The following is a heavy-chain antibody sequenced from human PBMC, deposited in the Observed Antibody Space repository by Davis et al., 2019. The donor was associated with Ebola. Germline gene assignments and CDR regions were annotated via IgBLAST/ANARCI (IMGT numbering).Heavy chain of an antibody. CDR1: GFTFSGSA. D-gene: IGHD6-19*01. J-gene: IGHJ4*02. Sequence: GESLKISCAASGFTFSGSAMHWVRQASGKGLEWVGRIRSKANSYATAYAASVKGRFTISRDDSKNTAYLQMNSLKTKDTAVYYCTGTVAGVDYWGQGTLVTVSS. V-gene: IGHV3-73*01. CDR3: TGTVAGVDY. CDR2: IRSKANSYAT.